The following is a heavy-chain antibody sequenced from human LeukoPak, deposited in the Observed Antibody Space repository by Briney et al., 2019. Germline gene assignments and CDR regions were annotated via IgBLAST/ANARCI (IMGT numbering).Heavy chain of an antibody. CDR1: GFTFSSYA. Sequence: GGSLRLSCAASGFTFSSYAMHWVRQAPGKGLEWVAVISYDGSNKYYADSVKGRFTISRDNSKNTLYLQMNSLRAEGTAVYYCARGGDGYSYGMDVWGQGTTVTVSS. CDR2: ISYDGSNK. J-gene: IGHJ6*02. D-gene: IGHD5-24*01. V-gene: IGHV3-30*04. CDR3: ARGGDGYSYGMDV.